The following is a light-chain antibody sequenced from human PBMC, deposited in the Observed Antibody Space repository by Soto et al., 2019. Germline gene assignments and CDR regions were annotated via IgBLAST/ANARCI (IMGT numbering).Light chain of an antibody. Sequence: DIQMTQSPSSLSASVGDRVTISCRAAQSISTYLNWYQQKPGTAPRLLIYSASSVETGVPPRFSGSGSGRDFTLTISSLRPEDIATYFCQQSYTSPPWTFGQGIKVDI. CDR2: SAS. CDR1: QSISTY. CDR3: QQSYTSPPWT. J-gene: IGKJ1*01. V-gene: IGKV1-39*01.